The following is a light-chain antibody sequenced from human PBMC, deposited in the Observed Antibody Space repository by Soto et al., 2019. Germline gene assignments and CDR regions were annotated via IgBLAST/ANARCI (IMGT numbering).Light chain of an antibody. CDR3: HHYNNWPPRNT. J-gene: IGKJ2*01. V-gene: IGKV3-15*01. CDR1: QSVSSN. Sequence: EIVMTQSPATLSVSPGERATLSGRASQSVSSNLVWYLQKPGQAPRLLIYDTSTRATNVPARFSGSGSETEFTLTISGLQSEDFGIYYCHHYNNWPPRNTFGQGTKVDIK. CDR2: DTS.